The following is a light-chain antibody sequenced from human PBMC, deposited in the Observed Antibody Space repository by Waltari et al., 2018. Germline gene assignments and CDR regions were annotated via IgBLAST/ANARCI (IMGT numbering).Light chain of an antibody. Sequence: IKMTQSPSSLSASVGDRVTITCRASQTITNYINWYQQKSGKAPKLLIYAASSLQSGVPSRFSGSGSGTDFTLTITSLQPEDFATYHCQQSYSTPWTFGQGTKVEIK. CDR2: AAS. CDR3: QQSYSTPWT. V-gene: IGKV1-39*01. J-gene: IGKJ1*01. CDR1: QTITNY.